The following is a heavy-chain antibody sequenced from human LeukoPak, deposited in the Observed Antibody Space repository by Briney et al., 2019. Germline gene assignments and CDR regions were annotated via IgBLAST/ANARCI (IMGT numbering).Heavy chain of an antibody. V-gene: IGHV4-39*07. Sequence: PSETLSLTCTVSGGSISSSSYYWGWIRQPPGKGLEWIGSIYYSGSTYYNPSLKSRVTISVDTSKNQFSLKLSSVTAADTAVYYCASAQPLLNDYGDYSYSGEYFQHWGQGTLVTVSS. CDR1: GGSISSSSYY. J-gene: IGHJ1*01. CDR2: IYYSGST. CDR3: ASAQPLLNDYGDYSYSGEYFQH. D-gene: IGHD4-17*01.